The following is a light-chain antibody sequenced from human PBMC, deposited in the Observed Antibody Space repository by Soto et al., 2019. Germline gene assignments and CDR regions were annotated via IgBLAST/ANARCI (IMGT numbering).Light chain of an antibody. V-gene: IGKV3-15*01. CDR3: HQYNNWPPFT. CDR2: GAS. CDR1: QRVGSD. Sequence: EIVMTKSPVTLSALPGDRVTLSSRASQRVGSDVAWYQQKPGQAPGLLIYGASIREVGVPARFSGSGSGTEFTLTISSLQSEDFAVYYCHQYNNWPPFTYGPGTIVDIK. J-gene: IGKJ3*01.